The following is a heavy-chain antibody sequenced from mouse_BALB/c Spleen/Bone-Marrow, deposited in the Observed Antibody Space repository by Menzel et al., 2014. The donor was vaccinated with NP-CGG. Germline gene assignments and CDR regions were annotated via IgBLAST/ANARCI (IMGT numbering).Heavy chain of an antibody. CDR3: ATYGYSYWYFDV. Sequence: EVQLVESGPELEKPGASVKISCKASGYSFTGYNMNWVKQSNGKSLEWIGNIDPYYGGTSYNQMFKGKATMTVDKSSSTAYMQLKSLTSEDSAVYYCATYGYSYWYFDVWGAGTTVTVSS. CDR1: GYSFTGYN. CDR2: IDPYYGGT. V-gene: IGHV1-39*01. J-gene: IGHJ1*01. D-gene: IGHD1-1*01.